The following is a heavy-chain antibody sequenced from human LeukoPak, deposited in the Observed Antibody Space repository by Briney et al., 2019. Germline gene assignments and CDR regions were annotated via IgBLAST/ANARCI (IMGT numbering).Heavy chain of an antibody. D-gene: IGHD1-1*01. V-gene: IGHV1-8*01. J-gene: IGHJ6*03. CDR3: ATLAGRKTGTDPTHYYYYIDV. CDR1: GYTFTSYD. Sequence: ASVKVSCKASGYTFTSYDINWVRQATGQGLEWMGWMNPNSGNTGYAQKFQGRVTMTRNTSISTAYMELSSLRSEDTAVYYCATLAGRKTGTDPTHYYYYIDVWGKGTTVTVSS. CDR2: MNPNSGNT.